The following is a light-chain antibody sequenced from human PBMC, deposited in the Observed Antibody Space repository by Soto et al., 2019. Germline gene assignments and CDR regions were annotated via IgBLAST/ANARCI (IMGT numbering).Light chain of an antibody. Sequence: EIVMTQSPATLSVSPGERATLSCRASQSVSSNLAWYQQKPGQAPRLLIYGISTRATGVPARFSGSGSGTEVTLTISSLQSEDFAVYYCQQYNNWPRTFGQGTKLEI. CDR2: GIS. V-gene: IGKV3-15*01. CDR1: QSVSSN. CDR3: QQYNNWPRT. J-gene: IGKJ2*01.